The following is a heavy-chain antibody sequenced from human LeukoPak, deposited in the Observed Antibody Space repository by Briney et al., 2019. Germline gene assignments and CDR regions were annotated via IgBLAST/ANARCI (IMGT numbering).Heavy chain of an antibody. V-gene: IGHV1-69*04. CDR1: GGTFSSYA. Sequence: SVKVSCKASGGTFSSYAIGWVRQAPGQGLEWMGRIIPILGIANYAQKFQGRVTITADKSTSTAYMELSSLRSEDTAVYYCAGYSSGYYFGYWGQGTLVTVSS. CDR3: AGYSSGYYFGY. CDR2: IIPILGIA. D-gene: IGHD3-22*01. J-gene: IGHJ4*02.